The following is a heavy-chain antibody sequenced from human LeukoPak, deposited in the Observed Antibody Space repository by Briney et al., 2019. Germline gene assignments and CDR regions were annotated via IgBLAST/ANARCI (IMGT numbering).Heavy chain of an antibody. V-gene: IGHV4-30-2*01. D-gene: IGHD3-22*01. CDR1: GGSISSGGYS. CDR3: ARVTTGDYYDSSGIYYFDY. CDR2: IYPSGST. J-gene: IGHJ4*02. Sequence: PSETLSLTCAVSGGSISSGGYSWSWIRRPPGKGLEWIGYIYPSGSTYYNPSLKSRVTISMDRSENQFSLKLSSVTAADTAVYYCARVTTGDYYDSSGIYYFDYWGQGTLVTVSS.